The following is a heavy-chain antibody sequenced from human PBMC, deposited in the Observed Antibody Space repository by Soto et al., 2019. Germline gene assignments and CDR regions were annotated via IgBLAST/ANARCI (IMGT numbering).Heavy chain of an antibody. Sequence: QVQLVQSGAEVKRPGSSVRVSCKASGDTFGRNAIHWVRQAPGQGLEWMGGIIPMFPTTNYAQKFKGRLTIYADESTGTDHMEMTSLTSEDTAVYYCTKDGDSADYGYWGQGTLVTVSS. CDR1: GDTFGRNA. CDR3: TKDGDSADYGY. D-gene: IGHD2-21*01. CDR2: IIPMFPTT. V-gene: IGHV1-69*01. J-gene: IGHJ4*02.